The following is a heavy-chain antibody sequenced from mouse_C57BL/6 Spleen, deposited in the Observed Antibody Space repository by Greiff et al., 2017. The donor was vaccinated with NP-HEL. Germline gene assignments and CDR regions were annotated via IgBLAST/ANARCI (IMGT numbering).Heavy chain of an antibody. V-gene: IGHV5-17*01. CDR1: GFTFSDYG. CDR2: ISSGSSTI. D-gene: IGHD1-1*01. Sequence: DVMLVESGGGLVKPGGSLKLSCAASGFTFSDYGMHWVRQAPEKGLEWVAYISSGSSTIYYADTVKGRFTISRDNAKNTLFLQMTSLRSEDTAMYYCARGTVVAPYYFDDWGQGTTLTVSS. J-gene: IGHJ2*01. CDR3: ARGTVVAPYYFDD.